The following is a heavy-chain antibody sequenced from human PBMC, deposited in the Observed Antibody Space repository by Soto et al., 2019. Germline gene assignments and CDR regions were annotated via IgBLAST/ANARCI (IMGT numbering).Heavy chain of an antibody. Sequence: EVQLVESGGDLVQPGQSLRLSCAASGFSFSSYSMNWVRQAPGKGLEWISYLSSSKTYIWYADSVKGRFTISRDNAKNSLSLQMNSLRDEDTAVYYCVRDSGWAFDIWGLGTMVIVSS. V-gene: IGHV3-48*02. CDR2: LSSSKTYI. J-gene: IGHJ3*02. CDR1: GFSFSSYS. CDR3: VRDSGWAFDI. D-gene: IGHD6-19*01.